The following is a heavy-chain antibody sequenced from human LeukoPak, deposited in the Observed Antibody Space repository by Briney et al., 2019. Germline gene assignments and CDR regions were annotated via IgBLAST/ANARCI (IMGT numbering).Heavy chain of an antibody. Sequence: GRSLRLSCAASGFTFDDYAMHWVRRAPGKGLEWVSGVTWESANIGYADSVKGRFTISRDNAKKSLYLEMNNLRAEDTAVYYCATDGAGFDTWGQGVLVTVSS. V-gene: IGHV3-9*01. CDR1: GFTFDDYA. CDR3: ATDGAGFDT. CDR2: VTWESANI. J-gene: IGHJ5*02.